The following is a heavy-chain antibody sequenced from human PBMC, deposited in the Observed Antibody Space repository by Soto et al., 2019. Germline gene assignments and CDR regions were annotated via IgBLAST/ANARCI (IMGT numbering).Heavy chain of an antibody. Sequence: SLILSCVGSGFTFSSYWMGWVRQTPGKGLEWVATKKADGTEKYYVDSVKGRFTFSRDNAKTSVYLEMNSLRAEDTAVYYCVTAVRGYNANGDLWGQGTTVTVSS. CDR3: VTAVRGYNANGDL. CDR1: GFTFSSYW. V-gene: IGHV3-7*03. CDR2: KKADGTEK. J-gene: IGHJ6*02. D-gene: IGHD5-12*01.